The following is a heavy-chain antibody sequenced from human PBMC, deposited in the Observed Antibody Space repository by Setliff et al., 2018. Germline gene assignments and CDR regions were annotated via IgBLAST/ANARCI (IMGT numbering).Heavy chain of an antibody. V-gene: IGHV4-34*10. CDR2: INHSGSP. Sequence: SETLSLTCTVYGGSFSDYYWGWIRQPPGKGREWIAEINHSGSPNYTPSLKSRVTMSVDTSKNQFSLKITSVTAADTALYSCAGTPARGTTWLSPFDYWGRGIQVTVSS. CDR1: GGSFSDYY. J-gene: IGHJ4*02. CDR3: AGTPARGTTWLSPFDY. D-gene: IGHD3-9*01.